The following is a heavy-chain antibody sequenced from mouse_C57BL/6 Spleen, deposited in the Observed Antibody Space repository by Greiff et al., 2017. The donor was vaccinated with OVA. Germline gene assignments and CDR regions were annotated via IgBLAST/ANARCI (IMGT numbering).Heavy chain of an antibody. J-gene: IGHJ2*01. CDR3: ARNSYYGSSLYFDY. CDR1: GFSLTSYG. D-gene: IGHD1-1*01. Sequence: VQLVESGPGLVQPSQSLSITCTVSGFSLTSYGVHWVRQSPGKGLEWLGVIWSGGSTDYNAAFISRLSISKDNSKCQVFFKMNSLQADDTAIYYCARNSYYGSSLYFDYWGQGTTLTVSS. CDR2: IWSGGST. V-gene: IGHV2-2*01.